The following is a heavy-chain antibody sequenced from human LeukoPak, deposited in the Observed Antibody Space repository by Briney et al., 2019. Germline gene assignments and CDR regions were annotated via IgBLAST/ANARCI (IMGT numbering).Heavy chain of an antibody. CDR3: AKDPVVVIAARFGY. CDR2: ISGSGGST. CDR1: GFTFSSYA. J-gene: IGHJ4*02. V-gene: IGHV3-23*01. Sequence: GGSLRLSCAASGFTFSSYAMSWVRQAPGKGLEWVSAISGSGGSTYYAGSVKGRFTISRDNSKNTLYLQMNSLRAEDTAVYYCAKDPVVVIAARFGYWGQGTLVTVSS. D-gene: IGHD2-21*01.